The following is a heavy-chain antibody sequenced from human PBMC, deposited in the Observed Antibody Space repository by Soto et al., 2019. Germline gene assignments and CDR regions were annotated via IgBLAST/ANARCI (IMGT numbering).Heavy chain of an antibody. CDR3: ARARGDGIDV. D-gene: IGHD3-10*01. J-gene: IGHJ6*02. V-gene: IGHV1-69*02. CDR1: GGTFSSNT. Sequence: QVQLVKSGAAVKKPGYSVKVSCKASGGTFSSNTISWVRQAPGQGLEWMGRIIPILGIENYAKKFQGRVTMTADKSTSTAYMERSSLTSEDTAEYYCARARGDGIDVWGQGTTATVSS. CDR2: IIPILGIE.